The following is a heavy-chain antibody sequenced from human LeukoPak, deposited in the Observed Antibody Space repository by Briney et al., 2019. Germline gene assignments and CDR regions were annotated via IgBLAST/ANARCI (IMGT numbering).Heavy chain of an antibody. CDR1: GGSFSGYY. CDR3: ARGRGDYVWGSYRSSGAFDI. D-gene: IGHD3-16*02. V-gene: IGHV4-34*01. J-gene: IGHJ3*02. CDR2: INHSGST. Sequence: SETLSLTCAVYGGSFSGYYWSWIRQPPGKGLEWIGEINHSGSTNYNPSLKSRVTISVDTSKNQFSLKLSSVTAADTAVYYCARGRGDYVWGSYRSSGAFDIWGQEAMVAVSS.